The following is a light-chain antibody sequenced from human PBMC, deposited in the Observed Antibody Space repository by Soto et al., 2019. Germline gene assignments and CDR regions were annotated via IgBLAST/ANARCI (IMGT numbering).Light chain of an antibody. CDR3: QSYDSSLRVYVV. Sequence: QSVLTQPPSVSGAPGQRVTISCTGSSSNIGAGYDVHWYQQLPGTAPKLLIYGNNNRPSGVSDRFSGSKSGTSASLAITGLQAEDEADYYCQSYDSSLRVYVVFGGGTKLTVL. J-gene: IGLJ2*01. V-gene: IGLV1-40*01. CDR1: SSNIGAGYD. CDR2: GNN.